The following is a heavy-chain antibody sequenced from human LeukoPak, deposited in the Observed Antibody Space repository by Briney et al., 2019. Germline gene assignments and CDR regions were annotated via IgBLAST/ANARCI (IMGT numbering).Heavy chain of an antibody. CDR3: ARPRWYSSGWTELDY. CDR2: INPNSGGT. J-gene: IGHJ4*02. D-gene: IGHD6-19*01. Sequence: ASVKVSCKASGYTFTGYYMHWVRQAPGQGLEWMGWINPNSGGTNYAQKFQGRVTTTRDTSISTAYMELSRLRSDDTAVHYCARPRWYSSGWTELDYWGQGTLVTVSS. V-gene: IGHV1-2*02. CDR1: GYTFTGYY.